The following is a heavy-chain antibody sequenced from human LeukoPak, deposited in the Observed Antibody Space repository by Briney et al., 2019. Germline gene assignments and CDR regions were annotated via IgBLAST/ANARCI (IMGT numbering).Heavy chain of an antibody. J-gene: IGHJ5*02. CDR3: ANFRLAYDSRGYSKWFDP. CDR2: ISGSGGST. D-gene: IGHD3-22*01. Sequence: GGSLRLSCAASGFTFSNYGMSWVRQAPGKGLEWVSVISGSGGSTFYADSVKGRFTISRDNSKNTLYLQMNSLRAEDTAVYYCANFRLAYDSRGYSKWFDPWGQGTLVTVSS. V-gene: IGHV3-23*01. CDR1: GFTFSNYG.